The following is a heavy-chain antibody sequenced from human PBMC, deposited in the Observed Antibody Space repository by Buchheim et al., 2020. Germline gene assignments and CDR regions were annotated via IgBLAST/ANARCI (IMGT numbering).Heavy chain of an antibody. CDR3: AKDKGGYDILTGRVYYYYGMDV. CDR2: ISYDGSNK. Sequence: QVQLVESGGGVVQPGRSLRLSCAASGFTFSSYGMHWVRQAPGKGLEWVAVISYDGSNKYYADSVKGRFTISRDNSKNTTYLQMNSLRAEDTAVYYCAKDKGGYDILTGRVYYYYGMDVWGQGTT. D-gene: IGHD3-9*01. V-gene: IGHV3-30*18. CDR1: GFTFSSYG. J-gene: IGHJ6*02.